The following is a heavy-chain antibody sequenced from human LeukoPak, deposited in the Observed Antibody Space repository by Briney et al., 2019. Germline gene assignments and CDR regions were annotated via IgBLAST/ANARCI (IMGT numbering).Heavy chain of an antibody. CDR3: ASRAFEAAAGVNY. CDR2: ISNDGSKK. D-gene: IGHD6-13*01. CDR1: GFTFSRYA. V-gene: IGHV3-30*04. Sequence: GSLRLSCAASGFTFSRYAFHWVRQAPGKGLEWVAVISNDGSKKDYADSVKGRFTISRDNSKNTLYLQMNSLRAEDTAVYYCASRAFEAAAGVNYWGQGTLVTVSS. J-gene: IGHJ4*02.